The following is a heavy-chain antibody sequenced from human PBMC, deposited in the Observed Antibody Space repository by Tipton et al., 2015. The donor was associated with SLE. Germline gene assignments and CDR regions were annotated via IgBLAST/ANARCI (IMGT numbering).Heavy chain of an antibody. CDR1: GGSFSGYY. D-gene: IGHD7-27*01. J-gene: IGHJ3*02. Sequence: TLSLTCAVYGGSFSGYYWNWIRQPPGKGLEWIGYIYYSGSTYYNPSLKSRVTISVDTSKNQFSLKLSSVTAADTAVYYCARPLTGIGAFDIWGQGTMVTVSS. CDR3: ARPLTGIGAFDI. CDR2: IYYSGST. V-gene: IGHV4-34*01.